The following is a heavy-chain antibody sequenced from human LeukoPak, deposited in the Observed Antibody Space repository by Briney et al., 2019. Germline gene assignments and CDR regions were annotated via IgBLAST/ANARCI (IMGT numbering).Heavy chain of an antibody. CDR1: GYTFTGYY. D-gene: IGHD3-3*01. CDR2: INPNSGGT. J-gene: IGHJ4*02. CDR3: AGIPGFWSGYYRY. V-gene: IGHV1-2*02. Sequence: ASVKVSCKASGYTFTGYYMHWVRQAPGQGLEWMGWINPNSGGTNYAQKFQGRVTMTRDTSISTAYMELSRLRSDDTAVYYCAGIPGFWSGYYRYWGQGTLVTVSS.